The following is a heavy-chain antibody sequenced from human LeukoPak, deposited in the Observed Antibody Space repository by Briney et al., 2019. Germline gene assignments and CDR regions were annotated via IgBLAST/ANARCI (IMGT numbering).Heavy chain of an antibody. CDR1: DGPISNGGYY. CDR2: IYYSGST. D-gene: IGHD3-10*01. Sequence: SETLSLTCTVSDGPISNGGYYWSWIRQHPGKGLEWIGYIYYSGSTYYNPSLKSRVTISVDTSKNQFSLKLSSVTAADTAVYYCARTVRGVLFDYWGQGTLVTVSS. J-gene: IGHJ4*02. CDR3: ARTVRGVLFDY. V-gene: IGHV4-31*03.